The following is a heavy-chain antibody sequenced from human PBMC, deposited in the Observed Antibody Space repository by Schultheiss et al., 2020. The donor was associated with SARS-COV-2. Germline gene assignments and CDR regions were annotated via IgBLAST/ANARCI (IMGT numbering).Heavy chain of an antibody. Sequence: ASVKVSCKASGYTFTSYYMHWVRQAPGQGLEWMGIINPSGGSTSYAQKFQGRVTMTRDTSTSTVYMELSSLRSEDTAVYYCARAPVYDFWSGYSNNYYYGMDVWGQGTTVTVSS. CDR1: GYTFTSYY. J-gene: IGHJ6*02. D-gene: IGHD3-3*01. CDR2: INPSGGST. CDR3: ARAPVYDFWSGYSNNYYYGMDV. V-gene: IGHV1-46*01.